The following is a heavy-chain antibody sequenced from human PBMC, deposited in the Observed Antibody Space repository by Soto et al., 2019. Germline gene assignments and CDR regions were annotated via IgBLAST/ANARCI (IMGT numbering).Heavy chain of an antibody. CDR2: ISSSGSTI. CDR3: ARVRLTTDTYYYYYYMDV. V-gene: IGHV3-11*01. Sequence: GGSLRLSCAASGFTFSDYYMSWIRQAPGKGLEWVSYISSSGSTIYYADSVKGRFTISRDNAKNSLYLQMNSLRAEDTAVYYCARVRLTTDTYYYYYYMDVWGKGTTVTVSS. D-gene: IGHD4-4*01. J-gene: IGHJ6*03. CDR1: GFTFSDYY.